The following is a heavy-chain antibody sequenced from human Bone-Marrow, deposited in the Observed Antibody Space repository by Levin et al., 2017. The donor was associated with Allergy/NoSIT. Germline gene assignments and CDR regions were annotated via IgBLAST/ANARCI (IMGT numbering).Heavy chain of an antibody. J-gene: IGHJ4*02. V-gene: IGHV3-74*01. CDR3: AREYYGLWTGYYYDH. Sequence: GGSLRLSCTASGFAFSTYWMHWVRQVPGKGLAWVSRISSDGTKTDYVGSVRGRFTISRDNAKNTLYLQMASLRAEETAVYYCAREYYGLWTGYYYDHWGPGSLVTVSS. CDR1: GFAFSTYW. CDR2: ISSDGTKT. D-gene: IGHD3/OR15-3a*01.